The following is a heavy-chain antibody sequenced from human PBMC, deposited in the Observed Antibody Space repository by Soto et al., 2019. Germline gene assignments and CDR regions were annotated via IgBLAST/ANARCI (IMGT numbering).Heavy chain of an antibody. J-gene: IGHJ3*02. CDR1: GGSISSGGYY. V-gene: IGHV4-31*03. CDR2: IYYSGST. CDR3: ARDTSGVVVVAAREAFDI. Sequence: PSETLSLTCTVSGGSISSGGYYWSWIRQHPXKGLEWIGYIYYSGSTYYNPSLKSRVTISVDTSKNQFSLKLSSVTAADTAVYYCARDTSGVVVVAAREAFDIWGQGTMVTVSS. D-gene: IGHD2-15*01.